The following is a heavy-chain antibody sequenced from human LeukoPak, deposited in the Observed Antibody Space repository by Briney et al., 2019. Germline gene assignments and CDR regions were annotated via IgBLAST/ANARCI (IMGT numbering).Heavy chain of an antibody. CDR1: GGSFIGYH. V-gene: IGHV4-34*01. CDR3: ARDPTTVVTVPYYFDD. CDR2: INHSGNT. J-gene: IGHJ4*02. Sequence: TSETLSLTCAVSGGSFIGYHWNWIRQSPGKGLGWIGEINHSGNTNYNPSFKSRVTISVDTSKNQFSLRLRSVTAADTAVYYCARDPTTVVTVPYYFDDWGQGTLVTVSS. D-gene: IGHD4-23*01.